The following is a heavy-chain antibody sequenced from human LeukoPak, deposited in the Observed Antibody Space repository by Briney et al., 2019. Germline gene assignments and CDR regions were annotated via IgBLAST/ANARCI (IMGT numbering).Heavy chain of an antibody. Sequence: GGSLRLSCAASGFTFSSYAMSWVRQAPGKGLEWVSAISGSGSSTYYADSVKGRFTISRDNSKNTLYLQMNSLRAEDTAVYYCAKPSLIVGATVGFDYWGQGTVVTVSS. V-gene: IGHV3-23*01. CDR1: GFTFSSYA. CDR3: AKPSLIVGATVGFDY. J-gene: IGHJ4*02. D-gene: IGHD1-26*01. CDR2: ISGSGSST.